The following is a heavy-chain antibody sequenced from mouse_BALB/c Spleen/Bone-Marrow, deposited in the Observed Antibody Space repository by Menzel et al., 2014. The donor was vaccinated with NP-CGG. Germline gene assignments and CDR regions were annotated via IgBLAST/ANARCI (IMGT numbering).Heavy chain of an antibody. CDR3: ARVDYDRGYAMDY. CDR1: GYTFTSYV. J-gene: IGHJ4*01. CDR2: INPYNDGT. Sequence: EVKLMESGPELVKPGASVKMSCKASGYTFTSYVMHWVKQKPGQGLEWIGYINPYNDGTKYNEKFKGKATLTSDKSSSTAYMELSSLTSEDSAVYYCARVDYDRGYAMDYWDQGTSVTVSA. V-gene: IGHV1-14*01. D-gene: IGHD2-4*01.